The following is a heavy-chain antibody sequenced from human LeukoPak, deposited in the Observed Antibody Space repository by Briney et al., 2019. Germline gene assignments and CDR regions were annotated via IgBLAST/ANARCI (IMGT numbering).Heavy chain of an antibody. D-gene: IGHD5-24*01. V-gene: IGHV4-34*01. J-gene: IGHJ4*02. CDR1: CGSFSGYY. CDR3: ARRSYNSPFRY. Sequence: SETLSLTCAVYCGSFSGYYWSWIRQPPGKGLEWIGEINHSGSTNYNPSLKSRVTISVDTSKNHFSLNLRSVTAADTAVYYCARRSYNSPFRYWGQGTLVTVSS. CDR2: INHSGST.